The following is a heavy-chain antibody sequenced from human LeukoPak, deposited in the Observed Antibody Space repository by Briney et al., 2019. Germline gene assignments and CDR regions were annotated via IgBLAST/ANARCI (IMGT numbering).Heavy chain of an antibody. CDR2: INPNSGGT. V-gene: IGHV1-2*02. Sequence: ASVKVSCKASGYTFTGYYMHWVRQAPGQGLEWMGWINPNSGGTNYAQKFQGRVTMTRDTSISTAYMELSRLRAEDTAVYYCAKLGTPNWYFDLWGRGTLVTVSS. D-gene: IGHD3-3*02. J-gene: IGHJ2*01. CDR1: GYTFTGYY. CDR3: AKLGTPNWYFDL.